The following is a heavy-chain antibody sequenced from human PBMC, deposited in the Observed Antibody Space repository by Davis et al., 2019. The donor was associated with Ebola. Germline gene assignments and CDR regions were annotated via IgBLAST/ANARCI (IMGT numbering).Heavy chain of an antibody. CDR1: GYTFTGYW. D-gene: IGHD1-26*01. J-gene: IGHJ6*03. CDR3: ARRGWDLHYYYYMDV. Sequence: GESLKISCQASGYTFTGYWIGWVRQMPGKGLEWMVIIHPGHLDTRYSPSFQGPVPISVDKSTNTAFLHWSSLEDSDTAIYYCARRGWDLHYYYYMDVWGEGTTVTVS. CDR2: IHPGHLDT. V-gene: IGHV5-51*01.